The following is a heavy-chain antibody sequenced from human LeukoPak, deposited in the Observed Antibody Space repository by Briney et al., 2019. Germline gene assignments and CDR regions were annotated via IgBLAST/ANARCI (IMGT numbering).Heavy chain of an antibody. CDR3: AELGITMIGGV. D-gene: IGHD3-10*02. CDR1: GLTFDDYT. Sequence: GGSLRLSCAASGLTFDDYTMHWVRQAPGKGLEWVSLISWDGGSTYYADSVKGRFTISRDNAKNSLYLQMNSLRAEDTAVYYCAELGITMIGGVWGKGTTVTISS. V-gene: IGHV3-43*01. CDR2: ISWDGGST. J-gene: IGHJ6*04.